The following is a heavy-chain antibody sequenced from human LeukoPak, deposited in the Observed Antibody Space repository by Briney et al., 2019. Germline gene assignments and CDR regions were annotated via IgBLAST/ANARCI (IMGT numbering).Heavy chain of an antibody. CDR3: ASPRYCSGGSCLGDAFDI. CDR1: DFSVGSNY. CDR2: IYSVGTT. V-gene: IGHV3-66*01. J-gene: IGHJ3*02. Sequence: GGSLRLSCAASDFSVGSNYMTWVRQAPGKGLEWVSLIYSVGTTFYADSVKGRFTISRDTSKNTLYLQMNSLRAEDTAVYYCASPRYCSGGSCLGDAFDIWGQGTMVTVSS. D-gene: IGHD2-15*01.